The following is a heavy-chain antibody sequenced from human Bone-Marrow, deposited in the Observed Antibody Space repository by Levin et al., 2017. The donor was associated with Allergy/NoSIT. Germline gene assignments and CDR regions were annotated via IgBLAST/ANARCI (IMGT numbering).Heavy chain of an antibody. CDR2: ITIYNGNT. Sequence: SVKVSCKASGYTFTYQFLHWIRQAPGQAREWMGWITIYNGNTQYAQRFRDRVTITRENSLTATYMEIRGLTTADTATYYCARSPLYGDAYHLESWGQGTLVSVSS. CDR1: GYTFTYQF. CDR3: ARSPLYGDAYHLES. V-gene: IGHV1-45*02. D-gene: IGHD4-17*01. J-gene: IGHJ1*01.